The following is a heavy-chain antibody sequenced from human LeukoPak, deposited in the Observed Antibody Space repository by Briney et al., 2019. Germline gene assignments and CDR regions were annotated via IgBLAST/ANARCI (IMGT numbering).Heavy chain of an antibody. Sequence: SETLSLTCTVSGGSISSSSYYWGWIRQPPGKGLEWIGSIYYSGSTYYNPSLKSRVTISVDTSKNQFSLKLSSVTAADTAVYYCARDSSAAAYNWFDPWGQGTLVTVSS. CDR2: IYYSGST. CDR1: GGSISSSSYY. CDR3: ARDSSAAAYNWFDP. V-gene: IGHV4-39*07. J-gene: IGHJ5*02. D-gene: IGHD3-22*01.